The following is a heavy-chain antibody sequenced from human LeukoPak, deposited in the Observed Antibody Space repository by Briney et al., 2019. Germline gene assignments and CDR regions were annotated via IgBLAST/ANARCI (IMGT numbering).Heavy chain of an antibody. D-gene: IGHD3-22*01. CDR3: AKDYEDYYDSSGSPHFDY. Sequence: SGGSLRLSCAASGFTFSSYGMHWVRQAPGKGLEWVAVISYDGSNKYYADSVKGRFTISRDNSKNTLYLQMNSLRAEDTAVYYCAKDYEDYYDSSGSPHFDYWGQGTLVTVSS. CDR1: GFTFSSYG. J-gene: IGHJ4*02. CDR2: ISYDGSNK. V-gene: IGHV3-30*18.